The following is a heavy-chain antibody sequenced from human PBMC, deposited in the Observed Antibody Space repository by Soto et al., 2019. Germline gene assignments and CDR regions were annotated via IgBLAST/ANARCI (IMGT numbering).Heavy chain of an antibody. CDR2: IYYSGST. Sequence: PSETLSLTCTVSGGSISSYYWSWIRQPPGKGLEWIGYIYYSGSTNYNPSLKSRVTISVDTSKNQFSLKLSSVTAADTAVYYCARDPGAAPTGYYYYYMDVWGKGTTVT. V-gene: IGHV4-59*01. J-gene: IGHJ6*03. D-gene: IGHD6-6*01. CDR3: ARDPGAAPTGYYYYYMDV. CDR1: GGSISSYY.